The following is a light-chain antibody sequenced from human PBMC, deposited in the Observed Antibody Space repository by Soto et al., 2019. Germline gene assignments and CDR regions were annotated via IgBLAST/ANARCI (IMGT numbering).Light chain of an antibody. CDR1: QTVGVR. V-gene: IGKV3-11*01. CDR2: EAS. J-gene: IGKJ4*01. Sequence: IVLTQSTATLSLSPRERATLSCRASQTVGVRLAWYQHKPGQAPRLLIYEASNRATGIPGRFSGSGSGTDFTLTITSLEPEDFAFYYCHECQSGPRTLGAGTKVDIK. CDR3: HECQSGPRT.